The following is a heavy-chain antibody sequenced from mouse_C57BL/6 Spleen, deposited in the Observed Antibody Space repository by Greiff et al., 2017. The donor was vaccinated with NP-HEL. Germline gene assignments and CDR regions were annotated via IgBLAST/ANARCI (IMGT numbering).Heavy chain of an antibody. Sequence: QVQLKQSGPELVKPGASVKISCKASGYAFSSSWMNWVKQRPGKGLEWIGRIYPGDGDTKYNEKFKSKATLTVDKPSSTAYMQLSSLTSEDSAVYYCARAYDYDEAMDYWGQGTSVTVSS. J-gene: IGHJ4*01. V-gene: IGHV1-82*01. CDR1: GYAFSSSW. D-gene: IGHD2-4*01. CDR3: ARAYDYDEAMDY. CDR2: IYPGDGDT.